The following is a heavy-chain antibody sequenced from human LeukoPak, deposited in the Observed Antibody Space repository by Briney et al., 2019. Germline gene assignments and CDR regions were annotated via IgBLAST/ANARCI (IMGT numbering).Heavy chain of an antibody. D-gene: IGHD3-9*01. CDR2: IYIGGGT. J-gene: IGHJ4*02. V-gene: IGHV3-53*01. Sequence: GGSLRLSCAASGFTVSSNYMSWVRQAPGKGLEWVSIIYIGGGTYNTDSVKGRFTISRDNSKNTLYLQMNSLRAEDTAVYYCASESLTGYYTPYWGQGTLVTVSS. CDR1: GFTVSSNY. CDR3: ASESLTGYYTPY.